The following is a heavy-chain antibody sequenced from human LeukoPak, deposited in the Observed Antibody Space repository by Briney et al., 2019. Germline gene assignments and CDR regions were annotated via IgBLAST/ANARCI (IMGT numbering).Heavy chain of an antibody. J-gene: IGHJ4*02. CDR3: AKSLYSGYDWEYFDY. CDR1: GFTFNSYT. Sequence: GGSLRLSCAASGFTFNSYTMNWVRQAPGKGLDWVSSISSSSNYIYYADSVKGRLTISRDDAKNSLYLQMNSLRAEDTAVYYCAKSLYSGYDWEYFDYWGQGTLVTVSS. CDR2: ISSSSNYI. V-gene: IGHV3-21*01. D-gene: IGHD5-12*01.